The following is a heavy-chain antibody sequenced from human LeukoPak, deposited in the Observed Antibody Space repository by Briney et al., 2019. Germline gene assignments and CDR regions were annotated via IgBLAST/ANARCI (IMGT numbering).Heavy chain of an antibody. Sequence: SETLSLTCTVSGGSISSYYWSWIRQPAGKGLEWIGRIYTSGSTNYNPSLKSRVTMSVDTSKNQFSLKLSSVTAADTAVYYCARDTYYYDSSGYYLFDYWGQGTLVTVSS. CDR3: ARDTYYYDSSGYYLFDY. CDR2: IYTSGST. J-gene: IGHJ4*02. CDR1: GGSISSYY. D-gene: IGHD3-22*01. V-gene: IGHV4-4*07.